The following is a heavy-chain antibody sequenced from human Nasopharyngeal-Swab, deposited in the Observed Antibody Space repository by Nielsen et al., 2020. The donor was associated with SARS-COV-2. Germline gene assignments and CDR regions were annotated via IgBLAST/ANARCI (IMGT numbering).Heavy chain of an antibody. D-gene: IGHD2-15*01. CDR2: ISPSGGTT. CDR3: ARAAILSYAFDI. V-gene: IGHV3-23*01. J-gene: IGHJ3*02. Sequence: GESLKISCAASGFTFSSYAMHWVRQAPGRGLEWVSAISPSGGTTHDADSVKGRFTISRDNSKNTLYLQLNSLRAEDTAIYYCARAAILSYAFDIWGQGTMVTVSS. CDR1: GFTFSSYA.